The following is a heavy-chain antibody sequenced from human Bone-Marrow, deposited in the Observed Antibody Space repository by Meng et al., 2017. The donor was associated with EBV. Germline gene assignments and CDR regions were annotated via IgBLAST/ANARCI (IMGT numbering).Heavy chain of an antibody. CDR3: ARGYYDSSGSYDWFDP. CDR2: INPGNGNT. CDR1: GYTFTTYT. J-gene: IGHJ5*02. V-gene: IGHV1-3*01. Sequence: QGRLWRSGAEVKKPGASVKVSCKASGYTFTTYTIHWVRQAPGQRLEWMGWINPGNGNTEYSQKFQGRLTFTRDTSASTAYMELSSLRSEDTAIYYCARGYYDSSGSYDWFDPWGQGTLVTVSS. D-gene: IGHD3-22*01.